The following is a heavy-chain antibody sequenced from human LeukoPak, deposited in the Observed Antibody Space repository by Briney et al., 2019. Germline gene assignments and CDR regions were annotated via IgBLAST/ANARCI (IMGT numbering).Heavy chain of an antibody. Sequence: PGGSLRLSCAASGFTFSSHAMSWVRQAPGKGLEWVSAISGSGGSTDYADSVKGRLTISRDNSKNTVYLQMNSLRAEDTAVYYCAKERYCTSTNCYGLDCWGQGTLVSVSS. V-gene: IGHV3-23*01. CDR3: AKERYCTSTNCYGLDC. CDR2: ISGSGGST. CDR1: GFTFSSHA. D-gene: IGHD2-2*01. J-gene: IGHJ4*02.